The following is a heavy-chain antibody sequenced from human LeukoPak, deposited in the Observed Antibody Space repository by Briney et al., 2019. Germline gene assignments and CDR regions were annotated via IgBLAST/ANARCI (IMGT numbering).Heavy chain of an antibody. Sequence: ASVKVSCKTSGFTFTSYAISWVRQAPGQGLEWMGWISGYNGNTNYAQKFQGRVTMTTDTSTSTAYMELRSLRSDDTAVYYCARVGPRGYSYGDDYYFDYWGQGTLVTVSS. D-gene: IGHD5-18*01. CDR1: GFTFTSYA. CDR3: ARVGPRGYSYGDDYYFDY. CDR2: ISGYNGNT. V-gene: IGHV1-18*01. J-gene: IGHJ4*02.